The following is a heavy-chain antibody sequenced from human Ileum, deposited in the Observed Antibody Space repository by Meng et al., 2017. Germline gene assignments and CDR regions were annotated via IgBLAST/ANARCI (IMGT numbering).Heavy chain of an antibody. D-gene: IGHD3-22*01. CDR2: IHPSGST. V-gene: IGHV4-34*01. CDR3: ARNYYDSSGEDSNDY. Sequence: QVPPSQVGHGLLQPSESLSLPCAVYGGSFSNYYLTWIRQSPGKGLEWIGEIHPSGSTYYSPSLQSRVTITLDTSKNQFSLKLSSVTAADTAVYYCARNYYDSSGEDSNDYWGQGTLVTVSS. CDR1: GGSFSNYY. J-gene: IGHJ4*02.